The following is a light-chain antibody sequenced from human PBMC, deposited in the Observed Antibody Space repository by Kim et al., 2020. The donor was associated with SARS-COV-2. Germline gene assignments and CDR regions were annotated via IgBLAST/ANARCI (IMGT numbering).Light chain of an antibody. CDR1: TGAVTSAHS. Sequence: QAVVTQETSLTVSPGGTVILTCASSTGAVTSAHSANWFQQKRGQAPRALIHRTNNRHSWTPARFSGSLLGDKAALTLSPVQPEDEADYYCLLNFGGPWVFGGGTKVTVL. CDR3: LLNFGGPWV. V-gene: IGLV7-43*01. CDR2: RTN. J-gene: IGLJ3*02.